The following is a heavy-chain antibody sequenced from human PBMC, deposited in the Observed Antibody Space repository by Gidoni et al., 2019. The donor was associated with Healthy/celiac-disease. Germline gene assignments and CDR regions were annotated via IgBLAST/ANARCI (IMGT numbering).Heavy chain of an antibody. CDR1: GFTFSSYG. J-gene: IGHJ4*02. CDR2: ISYDGSNK. Sequence: QVQLVESGGGVVQPGRFLRLSCAASGFTFSSYGMHWVRQAPGKGLEWVAVISYDGSNKYYADSVKGRFTISRDNSKNTLYLQMNSLRAEDTAVYYCAKITRLGYYFDYWGQGTLVTVSS. D-gene: IGHD6-19*01. V-gene: IGHV3-30*18. CDR3: AKITRLGYYFDY.